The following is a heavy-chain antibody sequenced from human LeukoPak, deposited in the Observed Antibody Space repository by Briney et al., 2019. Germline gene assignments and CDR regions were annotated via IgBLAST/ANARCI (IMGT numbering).Heavy chain of an antibody. V-gene: IGHV3-30*18. J-gene: IGHJ4*02. CDR1: GFTFSSYG. CDR2: ISYDGSNK. D-gene: IGHD2-15*01. CDR3: AKDDRELEVVAVRY. Sequence: GGSLRLSCAASGFTFSSYGMHWVRQAPGKGLEWVAVISYDGSNKYYADSVKGRFTISRDNSKNTLYLQMNSLRAEDTAVYYCAKDDRELEVVAVRYWGQGTLVTVSS.